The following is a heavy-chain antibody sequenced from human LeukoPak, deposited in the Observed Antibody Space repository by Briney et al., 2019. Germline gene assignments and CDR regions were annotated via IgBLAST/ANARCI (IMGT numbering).Heavy chain of an antibody. CDR3: VRTTDSSGYHFDY. D-gene: IGHD3-22*01. J-gene: IGHJ4*02. V-gene: IGHV1-2*02. Sequence: ASVKVSCKASGYTFTGYYVHWVRQAPAQGLEWMGWIYPNSGGTNSARNFQGRVTMTRDTSISTAYMEVSRLRSDDTAVYYCVRTTDSSGYHFDYWGQGTLVTVSS. CDR2: IYPNSGGT. CDR1: GYTFTGYY.